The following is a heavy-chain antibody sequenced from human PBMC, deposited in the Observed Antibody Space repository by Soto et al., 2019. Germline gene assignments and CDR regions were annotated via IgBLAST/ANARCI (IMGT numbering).Heavy chain of an antibody. CDR1: GFTFSSYV. CDR3: AQRPVGCSGGICYSSIDC. Sequence: EVQLLESGGGLVQPGGSLRLSCAASGFTFSSYVMSWVRQAPGTGLEWVSAISGSGRNAYYADSVKGRFTISRDNSNNTLYLQMESLRAEDTAVYYCAQRPVGCSGGICYSSIDCWCQGTLVTVSS. CDR2: ISGSGRNA. J-gene: IGHJ4*02. V-gene: IGHV3-23*01. D-gene: IGHD2-15*01.